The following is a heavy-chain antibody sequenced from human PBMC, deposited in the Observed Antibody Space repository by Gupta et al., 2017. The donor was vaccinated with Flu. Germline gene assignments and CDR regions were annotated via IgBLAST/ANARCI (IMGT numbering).Heavy chain of an antibody. CDR2: IWSDGSDK. CDR3: AIGYCTTTICTNPPSDY. V-gene: IGHV3-33*01. J-gene: IGHJ4*02. CDR1: GFTFTSHG. D-gene: IGHD2-2*01. Sequence: QVQVVESGGGVVQPGRSLRLSCTASGFTFTSHGMHWVRQAPGKGLEWVALIWSDGSDKYYADSVKGRFTISRDNSKNMLYLQMNSLRAEDTAVYFCAIGYCTTTICTNPPSDYWGQGTLVTVSS.